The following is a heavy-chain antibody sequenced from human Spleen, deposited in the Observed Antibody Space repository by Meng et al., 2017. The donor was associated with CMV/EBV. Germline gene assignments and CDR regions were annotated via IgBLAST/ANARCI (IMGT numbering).Heavy chain of an antibody. J-gene: IGHJ5*02. CDR3: AHNSTYYDILTGLLKDNRFDP. CDR1: EVG. V-gene: IGHV2-5*01. CDR2: IYWNADI. D-gene: IGHD3-9*01. Sequence: EVGVGWIRQPPGKALGWLALIYWNADIRYRPSLKTRLTITKDTSKNQVVLTMTNMDPVDTATYYCAHNSTYYDILTGLLKDNRFDPWGQGTLVTVSS.